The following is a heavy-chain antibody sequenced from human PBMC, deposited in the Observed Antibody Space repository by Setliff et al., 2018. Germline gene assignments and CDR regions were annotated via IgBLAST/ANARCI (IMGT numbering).Heavy chain of an antibody. CDR3: AKDIAVAGTITGFDY. V-gene: IGHV3-23*01. J-gene: IGHJ4*02. D-gene: IGHD6-19*01. CDR2: ISSTITST. CDR1: GFTFSSSA. Sequence: PGGSLRLSCAASGFTFSSSAMAWVRQAPGKGLEWVSAISSTITSTYYADSVKGRFTISRDNAKNSLYLQMNSLRAEDTALYYCAKDIAVAGTITGFDYWGQGTLVTVSS.